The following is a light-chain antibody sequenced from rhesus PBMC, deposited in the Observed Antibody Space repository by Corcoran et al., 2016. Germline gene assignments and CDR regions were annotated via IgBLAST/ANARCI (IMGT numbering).Light chain of an antibody. V-gene: IGKV1-69*01. J-gene: IGKJ4*01. CDR2: RAS. Sequence: DIQMTQSPSSLSASVGDRVTITCRASQDINNWLAWYQQKPGKATKLLIYRASNLEVGVQSRFSGSGCGTHFTLTISSLQPEDIATYHCQRHEVAPLTFGGGTKVEIK. CDR1: QDINNW. CDR3: QRHEVAPLT.